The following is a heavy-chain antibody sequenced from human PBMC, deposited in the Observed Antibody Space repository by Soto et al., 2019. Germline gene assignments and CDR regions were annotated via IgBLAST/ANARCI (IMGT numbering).Heavy chain of an antibody. CDR2: ISGGGGST. D-gene: IGHD2-15*01. J-gene: IGHJ4*02. Sequence: GGSLRLSCAASGFTFSSFAMSWVRQAPGKGLEWVSSISGGGGSTYYADSVKGRFTISRDNSKNTLSLHMGSLIVEDTAVYYCTKCQGASVARWDYWGRGTLVTVSS. CDR1: GFTFSSFA. V-gene: IGHV3-23*01. CDR3: TKCQGASVARWDY.